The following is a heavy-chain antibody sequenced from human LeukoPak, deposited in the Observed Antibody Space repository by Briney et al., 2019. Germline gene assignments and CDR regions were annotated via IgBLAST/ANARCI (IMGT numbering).Heavy chain of an antibody. Sequence: PGGSLRLSCVASGFTFSSYPMSWVRQAPGKGLEWVSAIAGRGDNTYYAASVKGRFTISRDNSKNTVSLQMRSLRAEDTAVYYCTKGFGWDAFFDSWGQGTLVTVSS. CDR1: GFTFSSYP. CDR2: IAGRGDNT. J-gene: IGHJ4*02. V-gene: IGHV3-23*01. D-gene: IGHD6-19*01. CDR3: TKGFGWDAFFDS.